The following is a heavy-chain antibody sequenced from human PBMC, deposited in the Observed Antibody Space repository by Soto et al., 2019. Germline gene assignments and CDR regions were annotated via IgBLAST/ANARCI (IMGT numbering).Heavy chain of an antibody. J-gene: IGHJ1*01. D-gene: IGHD3-3*01. V-gene: IGHV3-30*18. CDR3: AKGKRFLEWLLWH. Sequence: GGSLRLSCAASGFTFSSYGMHWVRQAPGKGLEWVAVISYDGSNKYYADSVKGRFTISRDNSKNTLYLQMNSLRAEDTAVYYCAKGKRFLEWLLWHWGQGTLVTVSS. CDR1: GFTFSSYG. CDR2: ISYDGSNK.